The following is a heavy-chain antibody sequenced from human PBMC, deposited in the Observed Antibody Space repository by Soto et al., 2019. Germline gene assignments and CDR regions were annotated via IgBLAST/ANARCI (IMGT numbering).Heavy chain of an antibody. CDR2: ISRNGGSS. CDR3: VKPSASHYYDCSGYYYHY. D-gene: IGHD3-22*01. V-gene: IGHV3-64D*06. J-gene: IGHJ4*02. CDR1: GFTFSSSA. Sequence: PGGTLRLSCSASGFTFSSSAIHWVRQAPGTGLEYVSAISRNGGSSYYADSVKGRFTISRDNSKNTLYLLMSSLRAEDTAVYYFVKPSASHYYDCSGYYYHYWGQGTLVTVSS.